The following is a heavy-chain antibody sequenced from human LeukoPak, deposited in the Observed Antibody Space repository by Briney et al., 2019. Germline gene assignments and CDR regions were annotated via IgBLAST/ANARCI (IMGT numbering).Heavy chain of an antibody. CDR1: GFTFSSYW. J-gene: IGHJ4*02. D-gene: IGHD4-17*01. CDR3: ARDYHDYGDYVDY. Sequence: GGSLRLSCVASGFTFSSYWMHWVRQVPGKGLVWVSRINSDGSSTSYTDSVKGRFTISRDNAKNTLYLQMNSLRAEDTAVYYCARDYHDYGDYVDYRGQGTLVTVSP. CDR2: INSDGSST. V-gene: IGHV3-74*01.